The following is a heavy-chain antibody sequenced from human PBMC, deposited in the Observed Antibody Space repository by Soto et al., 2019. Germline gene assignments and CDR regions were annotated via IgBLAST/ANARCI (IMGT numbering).Heavy chain of an antibody. CDR2: IYYSGST. V-gene: IGHV4-59*01. J-gene: IGHJ6*02. CDR1: GGSISSYY. D-gene: IGHD5-12*01. CDR3: ARDRGYSGYENYGMDV. Sequence: SETLSLTCTVSGGSISSYYWSWIRQPPGKGLEWIGYIYYSGSTNYNPSLKSRVTISVDTSKNQFSLKLSSVTAADTAVYYCARDRGYSGYENYGMDVRGQGTTVTVSS.